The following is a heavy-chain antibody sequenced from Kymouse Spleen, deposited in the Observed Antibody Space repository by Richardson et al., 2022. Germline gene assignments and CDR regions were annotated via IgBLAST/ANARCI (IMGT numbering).Heavy chain of an antibody. D-gene: IGHD2-8*01. CDR1: GGSISSSSYY. V-gene: IGHV4-39*01. J-gene: IGHJ3*02. CDR3: ARPHYCTNGVCYGAFDI. CDR2: IYYSGST. Sequence: QLQLQESGPGLVKPSETLSLTCTVSGGSISSSSYYWGWIRQPPGKGLEWIGSIYYSGSTYYNPSLKSRVTISVDTSKNQFSLKLSSVTAADTAVYYCARPHYCTNGVCYGAFDIWGQGTMVTVSS.